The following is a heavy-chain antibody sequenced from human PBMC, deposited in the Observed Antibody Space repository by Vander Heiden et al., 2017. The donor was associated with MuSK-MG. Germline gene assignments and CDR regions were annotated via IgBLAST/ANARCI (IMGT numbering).Heavy chain of an antibody. Sequence: QVQLQESGPGLVKPSETLSLTCTVSGASISRYYWSWFRQPPGKGLEWIGYIYYSGSTNYNPSLKSRVTISVDTSKNQFSLKLSSVTAADTAVYYCASTATTNSDAFDIWGQGTMVTVSS. CDR3: ASTATTNSDAFDI. J-gene: IGHJ3*02. V-gene: IGHV4-59*08. CDR1: GASISRYY. CDR2: IYYSGST. D-gene: IGHD2-15*01.